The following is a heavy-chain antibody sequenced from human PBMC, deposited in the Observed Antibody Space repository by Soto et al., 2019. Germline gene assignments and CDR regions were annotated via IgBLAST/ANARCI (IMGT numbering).Heavy chain of an antibody. Sequence: GGSLRLSCAASGFTFSYYAMHWVRQAPGKGLEWVAVIAYDGSNKYYADSVKGRFTISRDNSKNTLYLEMNSLRAEDTAVYYCAREDYGNYFFDYWGQGTLVTVS. CDR3: AREDYGNYFFDY. CDR1: GFTFSYYA. V-gene: IGHV3-30-3*01. D-gene: IGHD4-4*01. J-gene: IGHJ4*02. CDR2: IAYDGSNK.